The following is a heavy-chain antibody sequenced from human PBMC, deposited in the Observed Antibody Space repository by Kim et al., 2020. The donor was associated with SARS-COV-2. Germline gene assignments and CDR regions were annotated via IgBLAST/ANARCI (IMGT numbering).Heavy chain of an antibody. CDR1: GYTFTGYY. D-gene: IGHD3-10*01. J-gene: IGHJ4*02. CDR2: INPNSGGT. V-gene: IGHV1-2*04. Sequence: ASVKVSCKASGYTFTGYYMHWVRQAPGQGLEWMGWINPNSGGTNYAQKFQGWVTMTRDTSISTAYMELSRLRSDDTAVYYCARGKRGGNSDFDYWGQGTLVTVSS. CDR3: ARGKRGGNSDFDY.